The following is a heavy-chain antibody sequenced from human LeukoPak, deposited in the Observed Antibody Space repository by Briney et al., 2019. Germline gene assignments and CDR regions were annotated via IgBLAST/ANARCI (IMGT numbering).Heavy chain of an antibody. J-gene: IGHJ4*02. CDR3: PTKVPYSSSSVYFDY. Sequence: GGSLRLSCAASGFTFSSYGRSWVRQAPGKGLEWVSGICDVGRSTYYADSVKGRFTISRNNSKNTLYLQMNILTAEDTVVYYFPTKVPYSSSSVYFDYWGQGTLVTVSS. V-gene: IGHV3-23*01. D-gene: IGHD6-6*01. CDR2: ICDVGRST. CDR1: GFTFSSYG.